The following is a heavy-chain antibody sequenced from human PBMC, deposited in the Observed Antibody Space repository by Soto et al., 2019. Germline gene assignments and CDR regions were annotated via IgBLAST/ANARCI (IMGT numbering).Heavy chain of an antibody. V-gene: IGHV3-15*01. J-gene: IGHJ5*02. CDR3: TTAVVGATEGVP. Sequence: GGSLRLSCAASGFTFSNAWMSWVRQAPGKGLEWVGRIKSKTDGGTTDYAAPVKGRFTISRDDSKNTLYLQMNSLKTEDTAVYYCTTAVVGATEGVPWGQGTLVTVSS. D-gene: IGHD1-26*01. CDR2: IKSKTDGGTT. CDR1: GFTFSNAW.